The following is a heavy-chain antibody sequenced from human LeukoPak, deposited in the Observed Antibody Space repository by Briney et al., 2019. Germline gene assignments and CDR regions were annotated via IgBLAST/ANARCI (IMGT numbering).Heavy chain of an antibody. Sequence: ASVKVSCKASGYTFTSYGISWVRQAPGQGLEWMGWINPNSGGTNYAQNFQGRVTVTRDTSISTAYMELSRLRSDDTAVYYCARGTGITIFGVGPGGWFDPWGQGTLVTVSS. D-gene: IGHD3-3*01. V-gene: IGHV1-2*02. CDR3: ARGTGITIFGVGPGGWFDP. CDR1: GYTFTSYG. CDR2: INPNSGGT. J-gene: IGHJ5*02.